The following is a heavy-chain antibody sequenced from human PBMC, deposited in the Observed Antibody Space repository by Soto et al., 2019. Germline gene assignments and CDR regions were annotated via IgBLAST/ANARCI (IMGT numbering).Heavy chain of an antibody. CDR1: EFTFSSYA. CDR2: ISGSGGST. V-gene: IGHV3-23*01. J-gene: IGHJ3*02. D-gene: IGHD7-27*01. CDR3: AKDIWGSRAFDI. Sequence: GESLKISCAASEFTFSSYAMRWVRQAPGKRLEWVSAISGSGGSTYYADSVKGRFNISRDNSKNTLYLHMNSLRAENTDVYYCAKDIWGSRAFDIWGQGTMVTVSS.